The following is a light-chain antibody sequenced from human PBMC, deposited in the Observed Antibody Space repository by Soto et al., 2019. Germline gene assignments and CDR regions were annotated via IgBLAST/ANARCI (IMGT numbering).Light chain of an antibody. CDR3: QQYMSSVT. CDR2: GES. V-gene: IGKV3-20*01. J-gene: IGKJ1*01. CDR1: QSVDTTF. Sequence: EIVLTQSPGSLSLSPGQRATLSCRASQSVDTTFFAWYQKKPGQAPRLLIYGESKRATGIPDRFSDSGSGTDFTLIISRLEPEDFAVYYCQQYMSSVTFGQGTKVEIK.